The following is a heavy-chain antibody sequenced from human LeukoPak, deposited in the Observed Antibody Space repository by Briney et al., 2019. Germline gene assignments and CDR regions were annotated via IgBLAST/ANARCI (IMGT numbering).Heavy chain of an antibody. J-gene: IGHJ4*02. D-gene: IGHD2-15*01. CDR3: ARGLAQSGDCSGGSCYSGAYYFDY. Sequence: SETLSLTCAVYRGSFSSYYWSWIRQPPGKGLEWIGEIHHSGSTNYNPSLKSRVTISVDTSKNQFSLKLSSVTAADTAVYYCARGLAQSGDCSGGSCYSGAYYFDYWGQGTLLTVSS. CDR2: IHHSGST. V-gene: IGHV4-34*01. CDR1: RGSFSSYY.